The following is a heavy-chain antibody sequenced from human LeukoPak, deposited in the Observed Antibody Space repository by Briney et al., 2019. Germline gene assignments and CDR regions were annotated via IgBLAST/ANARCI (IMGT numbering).Heavy chain of an antibody. J-gene: IGHJ4*02. CDR2: IYHSGST. Sequence: SETLSLTCAVSGYSISSGYYWGWIRQPPGKGVEWIGSIYHSGSTNYNPSLKSRVTISVDTSKNQFSLKLSSVTAADTAVYYCARLRITIFGVVIHPFDYWGQGTLVTVSS. D-gene: IGHD3-3*01. CDR3: ARLRITIFGVVIHPFDY. V-gene: IGHV4-38-2*01. CDR1: GYSISSGYY.